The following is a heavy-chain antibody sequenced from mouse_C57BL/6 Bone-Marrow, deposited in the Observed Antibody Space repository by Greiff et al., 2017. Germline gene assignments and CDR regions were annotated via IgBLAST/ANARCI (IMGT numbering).Heavy chain of an antibody. CDR1: GYAFTNYL. J-gene: IGHJ3*01. Sequence: VQLQQSGAELVRPGTSVKVSCKASGYAFTNYLIEWVKQRPGQGLEWIGVINPGSGGTNDNEKFKGKATLAADKSSSTTYMQLSSLISEDSAVCFCARRGFAYWGQGTLVTVSA. CDR3: ARRGFAY. CDR2: INPGSGGT. V-gene: IGHV1-54*01.